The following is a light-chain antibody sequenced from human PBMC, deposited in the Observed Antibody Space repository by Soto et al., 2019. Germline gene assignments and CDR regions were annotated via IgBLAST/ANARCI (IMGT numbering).Light chain of an antibody. CDR3: QQYNNWPWT. J-gene: IGKJ1*01. Sequence: EIVMTQSPATLSVSPGGRATLSCRASQSISDTLAWYQQKPGQAPRLLIHGASTRAPGFPARFSGSGSGTDFTLTISSLQSEDFAAYYCQQYNNWPWTFGQGTKVEIK. CDR2: GAS. CDR1: QSISDT. V-gene: IGKV3-15*01.